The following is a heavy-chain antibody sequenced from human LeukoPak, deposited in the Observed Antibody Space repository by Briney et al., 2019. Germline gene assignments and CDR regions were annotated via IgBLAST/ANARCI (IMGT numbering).Heavy chain of an antibody. CDR1: GFPFSSYG. J-gene: IGHJ3*02. V-gene: IGHV3-30*18. D-gene: IGHD3-22*01. CDR3: AKESPSYYDSSGYWFDDAFDI. CDR2: ISYDASNK. Sequence: GGSLRLSCAASGFPFSSYGMHWVRQAPGKGLEWVAVISYDASNKYYADSVKGRFTISRDNSKNTLYLQMNSLRAEDTAVYYCAKESPSYYDSSGYWFDDAFDIWGQGTMVTVSS.